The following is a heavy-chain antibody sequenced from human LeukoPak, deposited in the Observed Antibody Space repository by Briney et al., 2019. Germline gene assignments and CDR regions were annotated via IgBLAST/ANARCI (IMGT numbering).Heavy chain of an antibody. CDR3: ARIVGAAYDY. J-gene: IGHJ4*02. Sequence: PGGSLRLSCAASGFTFSTYPMHWVRQAPGKGLEYVSAITNNGDSTYHANSVKGRFTISRDNSKNTLYLQMGSLRGEDMAVYYCARIVGAAYDYWGQGTLVTVSS. D-gene: IGHD1-26*01. V-gene: IGHV3-64*01. CDR2: ITNNGDST. CDR1: GFTFSTYP.